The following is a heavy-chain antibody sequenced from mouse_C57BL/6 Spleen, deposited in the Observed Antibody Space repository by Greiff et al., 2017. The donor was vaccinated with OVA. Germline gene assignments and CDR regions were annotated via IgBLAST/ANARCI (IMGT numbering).Heavy chain of an antibody. V-gene: IGHV14-4*01. CDR3: TTPPTLRGNY. J-gene: IGHJ2*01. CDR2: IDPENGDT. Sequence: EVQLKESGAELVRPGASVKLSCTASGFNIKDDYMHWVKQRPEQGLEWIGWIDPENGDTEYASKFQGKATITADTSSNTAYLQLSSLTSEDTAVYYCTTPPTLRGNYWGQGTTLTVSS. CDR1: GFNIKDDY.